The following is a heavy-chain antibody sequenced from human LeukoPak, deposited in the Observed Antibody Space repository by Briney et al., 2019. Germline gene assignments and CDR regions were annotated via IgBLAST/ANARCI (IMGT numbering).Heavy chain of an antibody. J-gene: IGHJ6*03. CDR2: INPNSGGT. CDR3: AKSDYGGNSLYYYCMDV. CDR1: GYTFTGYY. V-gene: IGHV1-2*02. Sequence: GASVKVSCKASGYTFTGYYMHWVRQAPGQGLEWMGWINPNSGGTNFAQKFQGRVTMTRDTSISTAYMELSRLRSDDTAVYYCAKSDYGGNSLYYYCMDVWGKGTTVTVSS. D-gene: IGHD4-23*01.